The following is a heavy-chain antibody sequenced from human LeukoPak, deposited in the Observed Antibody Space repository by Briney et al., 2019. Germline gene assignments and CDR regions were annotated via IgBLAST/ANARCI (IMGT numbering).Heavy chain of an antibody. J-gene: IGHJ3*02. CDR2: IKENGNEQ. D-gene: IGHD1-14*01. V-gene: IGHV3-7*01. Sequence: GGSLRLSCEASGFTFTSYWMSWVRQAPGKGPEWVAHIKENGNEQYYADSVKGRFTISRDNVKQSLGLQMNSLRVEDTAVYYCARGPGDFDAFDIWGQGTMVTVSS. CDR3: ARGPGDFDAFDI. CDR1: GFTFTSYW.